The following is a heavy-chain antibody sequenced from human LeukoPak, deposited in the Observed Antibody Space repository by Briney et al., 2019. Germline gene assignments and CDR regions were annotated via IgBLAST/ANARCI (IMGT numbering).Heavy chain of an antibody. J-gene: IGHJ5*02. D-gene: IGHD1-1*01. CDR1: GGSISSGEYY. CDR2: FSYTGST. Sequence: SQTLSLTCTVSGGSISSGEYYWSWIRQPPGKGLEWIGYFSYTGSTYYNPSVKSRVSISVDTSKNQFSLKLTSVTAADTAIYYCAQSLGSGNWIGNWFDPWGQGTLVAVSS. V-gene: IGHV4-30-4*01. CDR3: AQSLGSGNWIGNWFDP.